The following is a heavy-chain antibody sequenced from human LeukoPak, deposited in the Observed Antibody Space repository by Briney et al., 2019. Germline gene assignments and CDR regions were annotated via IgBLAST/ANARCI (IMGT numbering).Heavy chain of an antibody. CDR3: ARAQHDYGDYGNFDY. D-gene: IGHD4-17*01. V-gene: IGHV3-21*01. J-gene: IGHJ4*02. CDR2: ISSSSSYI. CDR1: GFSFSSYA. Sequence: GGSLRLSCAASGFSFSSYAMNWVRQAPGKGLEWVSSISSSSSYIYYADSVKGRFTISRDNAKKSLYLQMNSLRAEDTAVYYCARAQHDYGDYGNFDYWGQGTLVTVSS.